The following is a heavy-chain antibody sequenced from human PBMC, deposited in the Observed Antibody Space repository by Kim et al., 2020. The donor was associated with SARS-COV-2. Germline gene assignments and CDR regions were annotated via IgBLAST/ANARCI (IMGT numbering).Heavy chain of an antibody. J-gene: IGHJ3*02. CDR3: AREKSGLLGAFDI. CDR1: GGSISSYY. D-gene: IGHD1-26*01. V-gene: IGHV4-59*01. Sequence: SETLSLTCTVSGGSISSYYWSWIRQPPGKGLEWIGYIYYSGSTNYNPSLKSRVTISVDTSKNQFSLKLSSVTAADTAVYYCAREKSGLLGAFDIWGQGTMVTVSS. CDR2: IYYSGST.